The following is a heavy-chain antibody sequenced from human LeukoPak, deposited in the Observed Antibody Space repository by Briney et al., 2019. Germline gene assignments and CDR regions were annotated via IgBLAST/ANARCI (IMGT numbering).Heavy chain of an antibody. CDR1: GFTFSNYA. D-gene: IGHD3-22*01. J-gene: IGHJ5*02. CDR2: ISGSGGST. Sequence: GGSLRLSCAASGFTFSNYAMSWVRQAPGKGLEWVSSISGSGGSTYCADSVKGRFTIFRDNSKNTLYLQMNSLRAEDTAVYYCAKDVPYYYDSSGYASWGQGTLVTVSS. V-gene: IGHV3-23*01. CDR3: AKDVPYYYDSSGYAS.